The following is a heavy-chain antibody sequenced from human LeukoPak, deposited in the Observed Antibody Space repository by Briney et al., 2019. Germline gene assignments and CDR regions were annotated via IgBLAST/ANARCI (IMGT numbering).Heavy chain of an antibody. J-gene: IGHJ4*02. Sequence: SETLSLTCSVSGGXISSYYCSWIRQPPGKGLEWIGYIYYSGSTNYNPSLKSRVTISVGTSKNQFSLKLSSVTAADTAVYYCARVIAREYFDCWGQGTLVTVSS. CDR1: GGXISSYY. CDR2: IYYSGST. D-gene: IGHD2-21*01. CDR3: ARVIAREYFDC. V-gene: IGHV4-59*08.